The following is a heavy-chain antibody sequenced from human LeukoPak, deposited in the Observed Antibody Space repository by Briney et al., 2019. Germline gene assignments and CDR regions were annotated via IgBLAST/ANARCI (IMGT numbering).Heavy chain of an antibody. CDR3: ARTAVVTPVQDY. V-gene: IGHV3-21*04. Sequence: GGSLRLSCAPSGFTFNNYNMNWVRQAPGRALEWVSSITSSGTYIFYADSVKGRFTISRDNAKNSLYLQMNSLRAEDTAVYYCARTAVVTPVQDYWGQGTLVTVSS. J-gene: IGHJ4*02. CDR2: ITSSGTYI. D-gene: IGHD4-23*01. CDR1: GFTFNNYN.